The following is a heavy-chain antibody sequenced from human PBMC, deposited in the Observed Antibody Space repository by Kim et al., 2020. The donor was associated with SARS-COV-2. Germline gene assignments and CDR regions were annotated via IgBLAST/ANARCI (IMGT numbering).Heavy chain of an antibody. V-gene: IGHV4-30-2*01. CDR2: IYHSGST. Sequence: PGKGLEWIGYIYHSGSTHYNASLKSRVTISVDRSKNQFSLKLSSVTAADTAVYYCARRSGYSNGPNFDYWGQGTLVTVSS. D-gene: IGHD5-18*01. J-gene: IGHJ4*02. CDR3: ARRSGYSNGPNFDY.